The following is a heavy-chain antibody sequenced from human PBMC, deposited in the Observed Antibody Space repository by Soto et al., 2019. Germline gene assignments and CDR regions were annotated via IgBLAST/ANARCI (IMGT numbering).Heavy chain of an antibody. J-gene: IGHJ4*02. CDR2: IGAAGDT. Sequence: EVQLVESGGGLVQLGGSLRLSCAASGFTFSNYDMHWVRQVTGKGLEWVSAIGAAGDTYYPDSVKGRFTISRENAKNSLYLQMNSLRAEDTAVYYCASGGWGSSWYEGGSRIDYWGQGALVTVSS. CDR3: ASGGWGSSWYEGGSRIDY. V-gene: IGHV3-13*01. D-gene: IGHD6-13*01. CDR1: GFTFSNYD.